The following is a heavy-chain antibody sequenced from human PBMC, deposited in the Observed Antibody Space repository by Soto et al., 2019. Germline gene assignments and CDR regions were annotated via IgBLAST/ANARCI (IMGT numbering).Heavy chain of an antibody. D-gene: IGHD2-8*01. CDR1: GYTFTGNY. CDR2: IHPHSGAT. Sequence: QVQLVQSGAEVKKPGASVKVSCEATGYTFTGNYLHWVRQAPGQGLEWMGWIHPHSGATKYAQKFQGWVTMTRDTSISTAYLDRSSLKANDTAVYYCGIEGVGPTYGWFDPGGQGTLVTVSS. J-gene: IGHJ5*02. CDR3: GIEGVGPTYGWFDP. V-gene: IGHV1-2*04.